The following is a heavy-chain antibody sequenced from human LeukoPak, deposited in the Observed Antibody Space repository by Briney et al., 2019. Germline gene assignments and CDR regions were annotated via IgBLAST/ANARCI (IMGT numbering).Heavy chain of an antibody. V-gene: IGHV3-23*01. CDR2: ISGSGGST. CDR1: GFTFSSYA. CDR3: AKATVLLWFGELLPPGYFDY. J-gene: IGHJ4*02. D-gene: IGHD3-10*01. Sequence: GGSLRLSCAASGFTFSSYAMSWVRQAPGKGLEWVSAISGSGGSTYYADSVKGRFTISRDNSKNTLYLQMNSLRAEDTAVYYCAKATVLLWFGELLPPGYFDYWGQGTLVTVSS.